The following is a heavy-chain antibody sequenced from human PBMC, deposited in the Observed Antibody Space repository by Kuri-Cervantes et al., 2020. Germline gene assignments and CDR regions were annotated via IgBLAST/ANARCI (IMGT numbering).Heavy chain of an antibody. CDR3: ARRPSGGYHFDI. J-gene: IGHJ3*02. CDR1: GGSFSGYF. Sequence: SETLSLTCAVYGGSFSGYFWTWIRQPPGKGLEWIGSIYYSGSTYYNPSLKSRVTISVDTSKNQFSLKLSSVTAADTAVYYCARRPSGGYHFDIWGQGTMVTVSS. V-gene: IGHV4-34*01. CDR2: IYYSGST. D-gene: IGHD3-10*01.